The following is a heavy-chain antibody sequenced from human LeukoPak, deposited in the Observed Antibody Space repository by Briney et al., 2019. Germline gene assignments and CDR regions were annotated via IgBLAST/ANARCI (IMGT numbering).Heavy chain of an antibody. CDR1: YX. V-gene: IGHV4-39*01. J-gene: IGHJ4*02. CDR2: IYYSGST. D-gene: IGHD6-19*01. CDR3: ARMVRIAVAGTFPYYFDY. Sequence: YXWXXXXQPPGTGLEWIGSIYYSGSTYYNPSLKSRVTISVDTSKNQFSLKLSSVTAADTAVYYCARMVRIAVAGTFPYYFDYWGQGTLVTVSS.